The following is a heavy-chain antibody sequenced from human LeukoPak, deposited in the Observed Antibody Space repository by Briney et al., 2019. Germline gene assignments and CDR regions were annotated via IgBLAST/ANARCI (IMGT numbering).Heavy chain of an antibody. Sequence: PGGSLRLSCAASGFTFSTYTMNWVRQAPGKGLEWVSSISSDSIYIHYADSVKGRFTISRDNAKNSLYLQMNSLRAEDTAVYYCAELGITMIGGVWGKGTTVTISS. V-gene: IGHV3-21*01. CDR3: AELGITMIGGV. CDR2: ISSDSIYI. D-gene: IGHD3-10*02. J-gene: IGHJ6*04. CDR1: GFTFSTYT.